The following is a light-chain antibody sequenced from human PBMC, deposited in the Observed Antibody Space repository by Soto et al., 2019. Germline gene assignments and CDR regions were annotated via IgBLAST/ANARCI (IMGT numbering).Light chain of an antibody. CDR2: DAS. CDR1: QGISSY. J-gene: IGKJ3*01. V-gene: IGKV1-39*01. Sequence: DTQMTQSPSSLSASVGDRVTITCRASQGISSYLSWYQHKPGKAPKLLIYDASTLHSGVPSRFSGGGSGTDFTLTISSLQPEDFATYYCQQANSFPFTFGPGTKVDIK. CDR3: QQANSFPFT.